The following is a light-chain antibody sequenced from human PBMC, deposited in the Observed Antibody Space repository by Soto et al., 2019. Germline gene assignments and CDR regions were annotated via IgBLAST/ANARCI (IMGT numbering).Light chain of an antibody. CDR2: EFY. CDR1: SSDVGGYNY. CDR3: SSYVGTNSYV. J-gene: IGLJ1*01. V-gene: IGLV2-8*01. Sequence: QSALTQPPSASGSPGQSVTISCTGTSSDVGGYNYVSWYQHHPGKAPKLIIYEFYKRPSGVPDRCSGSKSGNTAALTVSGLQAEDEADYYCSSYVGTNSYVFGTGTQLTVL.